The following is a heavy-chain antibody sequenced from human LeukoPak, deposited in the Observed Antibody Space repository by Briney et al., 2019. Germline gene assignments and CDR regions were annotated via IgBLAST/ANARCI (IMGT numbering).Heavy chain of an antibody. CDR3: ARVKDGDYVWGSYRTDAFDI. CDR1: GLTFNDYS. Sequence: GGSLRLSCAASGLTFNDYSMSWIRQAPGKGLEWVSSVSSSSSYIYYADSVEGRFTISRDNAKNSLYLQMNSLRAEDTAVYYCARVKDGDYVWGSYRTDAFDIWGQGTMVTVSS. CDR2: VSSSSSYI. J-gene: IGHJ3*02. D-gene: IGHD3-16*02. V-gene: IGHV3-21*01.